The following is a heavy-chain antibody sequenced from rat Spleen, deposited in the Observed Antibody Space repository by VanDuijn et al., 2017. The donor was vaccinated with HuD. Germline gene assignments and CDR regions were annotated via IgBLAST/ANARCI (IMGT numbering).Heavy chain of an antibody. CDR1: GFTFSNYY. Sequence: EVQLVESGGGLVQPGRSLKLSCAASGFTFSNYYMAWVRQAPTKGLEWVASITNSGGSTYYRDSVKGRFTISRDNAKSTLYLQMDSLRSEDTATYYCTRGFGLFDYWGQGVMVTVSS. J-gene: IGHJ2*01. CDR2: ITNSGGST. D-gene: IGHD4-3*01. CDR3: TRGFGLFDY. V-gene: IGHV5-27*01.